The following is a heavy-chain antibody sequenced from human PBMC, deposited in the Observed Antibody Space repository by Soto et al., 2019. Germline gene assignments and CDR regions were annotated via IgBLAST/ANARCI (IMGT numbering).Heavy chain of an antibody. J-gene: IGHJ4*02. V-gene: IGHV3-30*18. CDR2: ISHDGTKK. Sequence: QVQLVESGGGVVQPGRSLRLSCAASGFTFSSYGMHWVRQAPGKGLEWMAVISHDGTKKYYVDSVKGRFTISRDNSKNTLYLQMNSLRAEDTALYSCAKGSDTSGYYQLDYWGQGTLGTVSS. CDR3: AKGSDTSGYYQLDY. D-gene: IGHD3-22*01. CDR1: GFTFSSYG.